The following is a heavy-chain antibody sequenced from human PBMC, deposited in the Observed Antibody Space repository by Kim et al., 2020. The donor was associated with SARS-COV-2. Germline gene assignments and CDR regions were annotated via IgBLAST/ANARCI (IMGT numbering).Heavy chain of an antibody. CDR1: GFTFSGYW. CDR2: IKGDETRT. V-gene: IGHV3-74*01. Sequence: GGSLRLSCAASGFTFSGYWMHWVRQAPGKGLVWVSRIKGDETRTAYADPVKGRFIISRDNAKNTLYLQMNSLRAEDTAVYYCVKFRGGIKWELFDSWGQGTLVTVSS. D-gene: IGHD1-26*01. J-gene: IGHJ4*02. CDR3: VKFRGGIKWELFDS.